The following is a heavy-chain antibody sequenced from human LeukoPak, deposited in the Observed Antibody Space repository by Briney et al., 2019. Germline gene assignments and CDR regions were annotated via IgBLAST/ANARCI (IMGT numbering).Heavy chain of an antibody. CDR2: INPNSGGT. Sequence: ASVKVSCKASGYTFTSYGISWVRQAPGQGLEWMGWINPNSGGTNYAQKFQGRVTMTRDTSISTAYMELSRLRSDDTAVYYCARSREYSSPHFDLWGRGTLVTVSS. CDR1: GYTFTSYG. D-gene: IGHD6-6*01. CDR3: ARSREYSSPHFDL. J-gene: IGHJ2*01. V-gene: IGHV1-2*02.